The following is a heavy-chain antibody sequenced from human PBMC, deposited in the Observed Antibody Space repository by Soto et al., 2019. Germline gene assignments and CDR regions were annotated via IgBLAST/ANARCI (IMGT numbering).Heavy chain of an antibody. Sequence: SVKVSCKASGGTFSSYTISWVRQAPGRGLEWMGRIIPILGIANYAQKFQGRVTITADKSTSTAYMELSSLRSEDTAVYYCARDSVSQPFDYWGQGTLVTVS. CDR3: ARDSVSQPFDY. CDR1: GGTFSSYT. V-gene: IGHV1-69*04. CDR2: IIPILGIA. J-gene: IGHJ4*02.